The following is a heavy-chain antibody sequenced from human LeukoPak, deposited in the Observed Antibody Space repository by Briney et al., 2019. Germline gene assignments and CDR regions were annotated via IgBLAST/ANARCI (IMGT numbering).Heavy chain of an antibody. V-gene: IGHV3-23*01. CDR1: GFTFSSHV. CDR2: ISDSGDST. J-gene: IGHJ4*02. CDR3: ASTGYGVRDY. D-gene: IGHD4-17*01. Sequence: GGSLSLSCAAPGFTFSSHVMSWVRQAPGKGLEWVSGISDSGDSTSYADSVKGRLTISRDNSKSTLYLQMNSLRAEDTAVYYCASTGYGVRDYWGQGTLVTVSS.